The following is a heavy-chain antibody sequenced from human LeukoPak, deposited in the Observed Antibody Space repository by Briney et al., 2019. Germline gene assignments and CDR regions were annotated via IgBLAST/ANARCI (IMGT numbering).Heavy chain of an antibody. D-gene: IGHD1-26*01. CDR2: IKQDGSER. J-gene: IGHJ4*02. CDR1: GVTFSSHW. CDR3: ARDPNLYSGTYDTY. V-gene: IGHV3-7*03. Sequence: GGSLRLSCVVSGVTFSSHWMSWVRQAPVKGLEWVANIKQDGSERYYVDSVKGRFTISRDNAKNSVFLQMNSLRAEDTAVYYCARDPNLYSGTYDTYWGQGTLVTVSS.